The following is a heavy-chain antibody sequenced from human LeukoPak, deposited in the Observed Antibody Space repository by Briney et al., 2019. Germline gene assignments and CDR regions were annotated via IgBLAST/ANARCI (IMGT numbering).Heavy chain of an antibody. D-gene: IGHD3-16*01. V-gene: IGHV3-30*18. CDR2: ISYDGSNK. CDR1: GFTFSSYG. Sequence: GGSLRLSCAASGFTFSSYGMHWVRQAPGKGLEWVAVISYDGSNKYYADSVKGRFTISRDNSKNTLYLQMNSLRAGDTAVYYCAKQGGAAFGWGQGTLVTVSS. CDR3: AKQGGAAFG. J-gene: IGHJ4*02.